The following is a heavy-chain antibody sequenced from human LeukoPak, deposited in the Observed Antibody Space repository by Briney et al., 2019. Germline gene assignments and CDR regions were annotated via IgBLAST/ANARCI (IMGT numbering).Heavy chain of an antibody. V-gene: IGHV3-21*01. D-gene: IGHD3-22*01. CDR2: ISSSSSYI. CDR1: GFTFSSYS. J-gene: IGHJ6*03. CDR3: ARRTIVVAPQTYYYYMDV. Sequence: GGSLRLSCAASGFTFSSYSMNWVRQAPGKGLEWVSSISSSSSYIYYADSVKGRFTISRDNAKNSLYLQMNSLRAEDTAVYYCARRTIVVAPQTYYYYMDVWGKGTTVTISS.